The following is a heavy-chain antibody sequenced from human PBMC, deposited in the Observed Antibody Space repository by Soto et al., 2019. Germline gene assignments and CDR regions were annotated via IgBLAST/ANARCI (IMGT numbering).Heavy chain of an antibody. CDR2: IYYSGST. CDR1: GGSISSYY. CDR3: AGIGDCSSISCYADYFDY. J-gene: IGHJ4*02. V-gene: IGHV4-59*01. D-gene: IGHD2-2*01. Sequence: SETLSLTCTVSGGSISSYYWSWLRQPPGKGLEWIGYIYYSGSTNYNPSLKSRVTISVDTSNNQFSLKLRSVTAADTAVYYCAGIGDCSSISCYADYFDYWGQGTLVTVSS.